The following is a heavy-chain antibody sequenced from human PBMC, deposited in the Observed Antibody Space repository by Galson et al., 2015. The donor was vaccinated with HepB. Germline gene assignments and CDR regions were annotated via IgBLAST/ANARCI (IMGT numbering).Heavy chain of an antibody. D-gene: IGHD4-17*01. CDR2: IKPDGTVQ. CDR3: ARDRDGDWSYDC. CDR1: GFIFRHHA. Sequence: SLRLSCAGSGFIFRHHAMAWIRQAPGKGLEWVASIKPDGTVQVYVDSVKGRFTISRDNAKNSLSLQMNGLRVEETAGYYCARDRDGDWSYDCWGQGTLVTVAS. J-gene: IGHJ4*02. V-gene: IGHV3-7*03.